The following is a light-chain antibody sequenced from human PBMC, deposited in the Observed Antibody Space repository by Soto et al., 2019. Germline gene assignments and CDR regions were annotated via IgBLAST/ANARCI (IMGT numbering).Light chain of an antibody. Sequence: DIQLTQSPSTLSASVGDRVITTCRASQTIGTWLAWYQERPGKATKLLIYKASTLERGVPSRFSGSGSGTEFTLSISNLQPEDFATYYCHLYNTYSPTLGQGTKLDI. CDR2: KAS. V-gene: IGKV1-5*03. CDR1: QTIGTW. J-gene: IGKJ2*01. CDR3: HLYNTYSPT.